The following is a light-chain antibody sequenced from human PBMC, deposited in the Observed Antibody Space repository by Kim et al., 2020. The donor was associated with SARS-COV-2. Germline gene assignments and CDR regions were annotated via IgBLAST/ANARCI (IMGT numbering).Light chain of an antibody. CDR2: TAS. J-gene: IGKJ1*01. Sequence: ASVEDRVPITSRARQDIAKSLAWYQQKPGKVPQVLIYTASTLQSGVPSRFRGSGSGTEFTLTIGSLQTEDVATYYCQKYNSAPWTFGPGTKVDIK. CDR1: QDIAKS. V-gene: IGKV1-27*01. CDR3: QKYNSAPWT.